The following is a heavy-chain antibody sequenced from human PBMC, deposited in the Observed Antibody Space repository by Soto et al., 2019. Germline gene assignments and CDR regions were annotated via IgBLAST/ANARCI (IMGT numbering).Heavy chain of an antibody. Sequence: QVQLQESGPGLVKPSETLSLTCTVSGGSVSSGSYYWSWIRQPPGKGLEWIGYIYYSGSTNYNPSLKSRVTISVDTSKNQSSLKLSSVTAADTAVYYCARSLAYCGGDCYNYYYGMDVWGQGTTVTVSS. CDR2: IYYSGST. CDR3: ARSLAYCGGDCYNYYYGMDV. V-gene: IGHV4-61*01. CDR1: GGSVSSGSYY. D-gene: IGHD2-21*02. J-gene: IGHJ6*02.